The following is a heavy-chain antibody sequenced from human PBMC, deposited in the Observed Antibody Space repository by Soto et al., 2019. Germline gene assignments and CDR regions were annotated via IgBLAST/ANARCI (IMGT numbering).Heavy chain of an antibody. Sequence: SETLSLTCTVSGGSISSSSYYWGWIRQPPGKGLEWIGSIYYSGSTYYNPSLKSRVTISVDTSKNQFSLKLSSVTAADTAVYYCARLATYYDFWSGYRHDVTPYYYMDVWGKGTTVTVSS. D-gene: IGHD3-3*01. CDR2: IYYSGST. J-gene: IGHJ6*03. CDR1: GGSISSSSYY. CDR3: ARLATYYDFWSGYRHDVTPYYYMDV. V-gene: IGHV4-39*01.